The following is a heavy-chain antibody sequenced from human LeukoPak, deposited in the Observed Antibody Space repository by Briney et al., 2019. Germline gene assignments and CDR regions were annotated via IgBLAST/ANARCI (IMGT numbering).Heavy chain of an antibody. CDR3: AREGIKFTPDWYFDL. V-gene: IGHV1-8*03. D-gene: IGHD1-14*01. Sequence: QKFQGRVTITRDTSISTVYMELSSLRSEDTAVYYCAREGIKFTPDWYFDLWGRGTLVTVSS. J-gene: IGHJ2*01.